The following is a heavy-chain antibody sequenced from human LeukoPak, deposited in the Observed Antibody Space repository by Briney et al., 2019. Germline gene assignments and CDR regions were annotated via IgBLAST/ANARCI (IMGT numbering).Heavy chain of an antibody. D-gene: IGHD6-13*01. CDR1: GGSVNRGTFF. CDR2: ISNSGST. V-gene: IGHV4-61*01. CDR3: ARGWQQLVLWYNWFDP. J-gene: IGHJ5*02. Sequence: SETLSLTCAVSGGSVNRGTFFWTWIRKPPGKGLEWIGYISNSGSTNYHPPLKSRVTISVDTSKNQFSLKLSSVTAADTAVYYCARGWQQLVLWYNWFDPWGQGTLVTVSS.